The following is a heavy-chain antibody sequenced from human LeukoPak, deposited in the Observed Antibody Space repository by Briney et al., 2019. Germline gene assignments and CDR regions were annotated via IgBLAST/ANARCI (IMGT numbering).Heavy chain of an antibody. CDR2: IDAAGRT. D-gene: IGHD5-24*01. J-gene: IGHJ4*02. CDR3: ARGREGGYNFRYFDY. V-gene: IGHV4-61*02. CDR1: GGSISSGGSIGSFY. Sequence: TPSETLSLTCTVSGGSISSGGSIGSFYWTWIRQPAGKGLEWIGRIDAAGRTNYNPSLRGPVTISVDTSKNQFSLRLSSVTAADTAVYYCARGREGGYNFRYFDYWGQGTLVTVSS.